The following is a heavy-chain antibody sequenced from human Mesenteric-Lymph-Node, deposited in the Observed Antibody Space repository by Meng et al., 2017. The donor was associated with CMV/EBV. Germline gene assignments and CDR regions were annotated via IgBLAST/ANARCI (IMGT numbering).Heavy chain of an antibody. J-gene: IGHJ6*02. D-gene: IGHD2-8*01. V-gene: IGHV4-61*01. Sequence: SETLSLTCTVSGGSVNSGSFYWSWIRQPPGKGLEWIGYIEETGSSSYNPSLRSRVAISVDTSKNQFSLIVYSVTAADTAVYYCARGPPGYCTNGVCHRLYYYYYGMDVWGQGTTVTVSS. CDR2: IEETGSS. CDR1: GGSVNSGSFY. CDR3: ARGPPGYCTNGVCHRLYYYYYGMDV.